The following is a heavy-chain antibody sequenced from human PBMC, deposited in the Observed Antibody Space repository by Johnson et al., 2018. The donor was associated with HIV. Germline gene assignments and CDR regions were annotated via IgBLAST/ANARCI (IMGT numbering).Heavy chain of an antibody. V-gene: IGHV3-30*02. CDR3: ARPAIVVLPAGAFDI. D-gene: IGHD2-2*01. Sequence: QVQLVESGGGVVRPGGSLRLSCAASGFNFRTYGIHWVRQAPGKGLEWVAFIRYDGSNKYYADSVKGRLTVSRDNSKNTLYLQMNSLRGDDTAVYYCARPAIVVLPAGAFDIWGPGTMVTVSS. CDR2: IRYDGSNK. J-gene: IGHJ3*02. CDR1: GFNFRTYG.